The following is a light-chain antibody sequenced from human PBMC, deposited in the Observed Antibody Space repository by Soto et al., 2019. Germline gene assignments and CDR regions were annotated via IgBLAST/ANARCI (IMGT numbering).Light chain of an antibody. CDR3: QQLNSFPIA. CDR1: QGISSF. Sequence: IQLTQSPSSLSASVGDRVTITCRPSQGISSFLAWYQQKPGRAPKLLIYGASTLQSGVPSRFSGSGSGTDFTLTISSLQPEDFATYYCQQLNSFPIAFGPGTKVEIQ. CDR2: GAS. J-gene: IGKJ3*01. V-gene: IGKV1-9*01.